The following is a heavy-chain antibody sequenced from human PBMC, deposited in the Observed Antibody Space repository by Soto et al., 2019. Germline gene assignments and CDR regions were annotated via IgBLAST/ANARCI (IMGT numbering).Heavy chain of an antibody. CDR2: IYYDGNT. D-gene: IGHD6-6*01. J-gene: IGHJ4*02. V-gene: IGHV4-39*01. CDR1: GDPIGSSSHY. Sequence: SETLSLTCTVSGDPIGSSSHYWGWIRQPPGKGLECIANIYYDGNTYYNPSLKSRVAISLDTSKNQFSLRLNSVTAADTAVYYCARSSIENRAFMYPFDARAQQTLVTVSS. CDR3: ARSSIENRAFMYPFDA.